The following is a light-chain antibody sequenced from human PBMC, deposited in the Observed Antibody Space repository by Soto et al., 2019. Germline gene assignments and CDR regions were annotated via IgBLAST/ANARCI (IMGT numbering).Light chain of an antibody. CDR2: EGS. V-gene: IGLV2-23*01. CDR3: CSYAGSNYV. J-gene: IGLJ1*01. Sequence: QSALTQPASVSGSPGQSITISCTGTISDVGSYNLVSWYQQHPGKAPKLMIYEGSKRPSGVSNRFSGSKSGNTASLTISGLQAEDGADYYCCSYAGSNYVFGTGTKVTVL. CDR1: ISDVGSYNL.